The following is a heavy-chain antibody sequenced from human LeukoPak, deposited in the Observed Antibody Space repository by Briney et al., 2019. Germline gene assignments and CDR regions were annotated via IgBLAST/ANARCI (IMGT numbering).Heavy chain of an antibody. CDR3: ARTHDSSGYYPYYYYGMDV. D-gene: IGHD3-22*01. Sequence: GASVKVSCKASGYSFSSYGISWVRQAPGQGLEWMGGIIPIFGTANYAQKFQGRVTITADESTSTAYMELSSLRSEDTAVYYCARTHDSSGYYPYYYYGMDVWGQGTTVTVSS. J-gene: IGHJ6*02. CDR2: IIPIFGTA. V-gene: IGHV1-69*13. CDR1: GYSFSSYG.